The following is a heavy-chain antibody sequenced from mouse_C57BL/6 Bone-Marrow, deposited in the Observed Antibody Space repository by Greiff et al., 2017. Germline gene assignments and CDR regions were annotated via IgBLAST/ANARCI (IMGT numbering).Heavy chain of an antibody. J-gene: IGHJ4*01. D-gene: IGHD3-2*02. CDR3: TRSQLRLRSYAMDY. Sequence: QVQLQQSGAELVRPGASVTLSCKASGYTFTDYEMHWVKQTPVHGLEWIGAIDPETGGTAYNQKFKGKAILTADKSSSTAYMELRSLTSEDSAVYYCTRSQLRLRSYAMDYWGQGTSVTVSS. CDR1: GYTFTDYE. V-gene: IGHV1-15*01. CDR2: IDPETGGT.